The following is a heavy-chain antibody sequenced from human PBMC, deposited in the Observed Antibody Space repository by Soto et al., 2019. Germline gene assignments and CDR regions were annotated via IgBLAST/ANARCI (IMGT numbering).Heavy chain of an antibody. CDR2: ISGSGGST. D-gene: IGHD5-18*01. V-gene: IGHV3-23*01. Sequence: EVQLLESGGGLVQPGGSLRLSCAASGFTFSSYAMSWVRQAPGKGLEWVSAISGSGGSTYYADSVKGRFTISRDNSKNTLYLQMNSLRAEDTAVYYCAKDREDTAMHYYYYGMDVWGQGTTVTVSS. J-gene: IGHJ6*02. CDR1: GFTFSSYA. CDR3: AKDREDTAMHYYYYGMDV.